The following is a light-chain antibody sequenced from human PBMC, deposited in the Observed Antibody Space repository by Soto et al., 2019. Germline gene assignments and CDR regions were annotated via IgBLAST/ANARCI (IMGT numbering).Light chain of an antibody. CDR1: QSVSSY. CDR3: QQRSNWLLFT. J-gene: IGKJ3*01. V-gene: IGKV3-11*01. Sequence: EIVLTQSPSTLSLSPGDRATLSCRASQSVSSYLAWYQQKPGQAPRLLIYDASNRATGIPARFSGSGSGTDFTLTISSLEPEDFAVYYCQQRSNWLLFTFGPGTKVDIK. CDR2: DAS.